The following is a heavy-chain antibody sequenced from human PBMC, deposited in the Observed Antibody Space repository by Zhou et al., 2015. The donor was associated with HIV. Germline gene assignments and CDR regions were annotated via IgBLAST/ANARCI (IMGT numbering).Heavy chain of an antibody. D-gene: IGHD2-2*01. CDR2: INLYQGDI. V-gene: IGHV1-18*01. Sequence: QVQLAQSGPELKRPGASVKVSCKASGYTFTNYGIAWVRQARGQGLEWMGWINLYQGDINYAQNFQGRVTMTKDTSTTTVFMELRRLTSDDTAVYYCARGVLVVVPSCRTNSDYVGPGNP. CDR3: ARGVLVVVPSCRTNSDY. CDR1: GYTFTNYG. J-gene: IGHJ4*02.